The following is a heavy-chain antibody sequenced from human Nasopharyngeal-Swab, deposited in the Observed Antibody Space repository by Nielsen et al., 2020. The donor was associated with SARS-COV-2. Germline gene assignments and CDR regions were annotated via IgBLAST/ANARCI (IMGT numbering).Heavy chain of an antibody. CDR2: ISGTSLST. J-gene: IGHJ4*02. V-gene: IGHV3-23*01. Sequence: WIRQPPGKGLEWVSTISGTSLSTYFADSVKGRFTISRDNSENTVFLQMNSLRAEDTAVYYCAKLAPYYFDYWGQGTLVTVSS. CDR3: AKLAPYYFDY.